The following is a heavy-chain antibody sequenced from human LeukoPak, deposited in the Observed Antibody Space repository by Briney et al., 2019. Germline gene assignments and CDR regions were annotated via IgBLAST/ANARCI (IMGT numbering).Heavy chain of an antibody. CDR3: ARNWDLAAADY. V-gene: IGHV4-61*02. J-gene: IGHJ4*02. D-gene: IGHD6-13*01. CDR2: IYTSGST. CDR1: GGSISSGSYY. Sequence: SQTLSLTCTVSGGSISSGSYYWSWIRQPAGKGLEWIGRIYTSGSTNYNPSLKSRVTISVDTSKNQFSLKLSSVTAADTAVYYCARNWDLAAADYWGQGTLVTVSS.